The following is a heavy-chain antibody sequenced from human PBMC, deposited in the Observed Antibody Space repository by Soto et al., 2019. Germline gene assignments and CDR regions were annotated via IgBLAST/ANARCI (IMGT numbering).Heavy chain of an antibody. CDR3: AAGGNLPVAAAGPNYYGMDV. CDR1: GFTFTSSA. CDR2: IVVCSGNT. V-gene: IGHV1-58*01. D-gene: IGHD6-13*01. Sequence: SVKVSCKASGFTFTSSAVQWVRQARGQSLEWIGWIVVCSGNTNYAQKFQERVTSTRDMATSTAYMGLSSLRSEDTAVYYCAAGGNLPVAAAGPNYYGMDVWGQGTTVTVSS. J-gene: IGHJ6*02.